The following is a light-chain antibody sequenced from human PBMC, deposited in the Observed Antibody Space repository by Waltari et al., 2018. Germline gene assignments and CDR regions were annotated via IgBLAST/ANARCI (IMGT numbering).Light chain of an antibody. CDR3: CSYAGSYTWV. V-gene: IGLV2-11*01. CDR1: TTDLGSYNY. J-gene: IGLJ3*02. Sequence: SALTQPRSVSGSPGQSVTISSTGTTTDLGSYNYVPWYQQHPCKAPKLIILEGTKRPSGVPDRLSGSKSGNTASLTISGLRAEDEAEYYCCSYAGSYTWVFGGGTKLTVV. CDR2: EGT.